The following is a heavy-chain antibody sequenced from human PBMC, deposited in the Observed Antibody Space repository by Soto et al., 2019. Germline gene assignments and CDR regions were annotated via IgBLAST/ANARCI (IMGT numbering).Heavy chain of an antibody. CDR2: IIPILGIA. V-gene: IGHV1-69*04. Sequence: SVKVSCKASGGTFSSYTISWVRQAPGQGLEWMGRIIPILGIANYAQKFQGRVTITADKSTSTAYMELSSLRSEDTAVYYCARDLNRDVVVPADYYYYMDVWGKGTTVTVSS. D-gene: IGHD2-2*01. CDR1: GGTFSSYT. J-gene: IGHJ6*03. CDR3: ARDLNRDVVVPADYYYYMDV.